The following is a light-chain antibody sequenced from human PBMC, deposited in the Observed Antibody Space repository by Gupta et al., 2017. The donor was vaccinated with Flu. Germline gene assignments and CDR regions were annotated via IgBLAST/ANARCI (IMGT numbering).Light chain of an antibody. CDR2: EVT. V-gene: IGLV2-23*02. J-gene: IGLJ1*01. CDR1: SSDIGSYNL. CDR3: CSYAAPMFRYV. Sequence: QSALTQPASVSGSPGQSITISCAGTSSDIGSYNLVSWYQQHPGKAPKLVIYEVTKRPSGISDRFSGSKSDNAASLTISGLQAEDEADYYCCSYAAPMFRYVFGTGTKVTVL.